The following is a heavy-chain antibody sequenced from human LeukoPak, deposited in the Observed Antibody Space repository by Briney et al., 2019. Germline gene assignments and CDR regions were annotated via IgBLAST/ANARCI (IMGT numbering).Heavy chain of an antibody. CDR2: IQTDGST. Sequence: GGSLTLSCAASGSTFTNFWMNWVRQTPGKGLMWVSRIQTDGSTRYAESVKGRFTISRDNAKNTVYLQMNTLSAEDTAIYYCARGLHWNDFNWFDSWGQGTLVTVSS. CDR3: ARGLHWNDFNWFDS. D-gene: IGHD1-1*01. CDR1: GSTFTNFW. V-gene: IGHV3-74*01. J-gene: IGHJ5*01.